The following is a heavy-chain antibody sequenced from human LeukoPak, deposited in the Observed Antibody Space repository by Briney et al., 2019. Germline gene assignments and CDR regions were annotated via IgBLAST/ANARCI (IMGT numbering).Heavy chain of an antibody. CDR3: ARGWSTVDY. Sequence: PSETLSLTCAVYGGSFSGYYWSWIRQPPGKGLEWIGEINHSGSTNYNPSLKSRVTISVDTSKNQFSLKLSSVTAADTAVYYCARGWSTVDYWGQGTPVTVSS. J-gene: IGHJ4*02. D-gene: IGHD4-11*01. CDR2: INHSGST. V-gene: IGHV4-34*01. CDR1: GGSFSGYY.